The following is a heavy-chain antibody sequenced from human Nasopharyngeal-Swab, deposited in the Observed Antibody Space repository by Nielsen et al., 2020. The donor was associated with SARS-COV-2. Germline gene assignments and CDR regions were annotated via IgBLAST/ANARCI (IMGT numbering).Heavy chain of an antibody. V-gene: IGHV3-7*03. D-gene: IGHD3-10*01. J-gene: IGHJ3*02. CDR1: GFTFSNNW. Sequence: GGSLRLSCAASGFTFSNNWMSWVRQAPGKGLEWVANIKQDGSEKFYVDSVKGRFTISRDNAKNSLYLQMNSLRAEDTALYYCAKVYSGMGFGIPGPFDIWGQGTMVTVSS. CDR2: IKQDGSEK. CDR3: AKVYSGMGFGIPGPFDI.